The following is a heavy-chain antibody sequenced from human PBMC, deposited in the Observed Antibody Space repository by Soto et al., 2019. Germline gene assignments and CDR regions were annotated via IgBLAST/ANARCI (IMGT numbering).Heavy chain of an antibody. CDR2: IYPRDSDT. CDR3: ARQDGSGTYYFDS. J-gene: IGHJ4*02. CDR1: GYSFTFYW. V-gene: IGHV5-51*01. Sequence: PGESLKISCKASGYSFTFYWIAWVRQMPGKGLEWMGIIYPRDSDTRYSPSFQGQVSISADKSISTAYLQWSSLKASDTAMYYWARQDGSGTYYFDSWGQGTLVTVSS. D-gene: IGHD3-10*01.